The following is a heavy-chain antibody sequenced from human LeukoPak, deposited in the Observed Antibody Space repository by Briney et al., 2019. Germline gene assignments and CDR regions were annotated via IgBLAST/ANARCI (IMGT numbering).Heavy chain of an antibody. CDR1: GYTFTNYT. J-gene: IGHJ4*02. V-gene: IGHV7-4-1*02. CDR3: ARGYDTTGYSSY. Sequence: ASVKVSCKASGYTFTNYTLNWVRQAPGQGLEWMGWIDTNTGNPTYAQGFIGRFVFSLDTPVTTAYLQISSLKAEDTAVYYCARGYDTTGYSSYWGQGTLVTVSS. D-gene: IGHD3-22*01. CDR2: IDTNTGNP.